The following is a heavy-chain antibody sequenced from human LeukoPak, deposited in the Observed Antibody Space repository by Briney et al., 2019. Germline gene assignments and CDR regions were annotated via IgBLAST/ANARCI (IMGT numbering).Heavy chain of an antibody. V-gene: IGHV3-30*18. CDR1: GFTFSSYG. CDR3: AKDHSYGDSQGADY. CDR2: ISYDGSNK. Sequence: GGSLRLSCAASGFTFSSYGMHWVRQAPGKGLEWVAVISYDGSNKYYADSVKGRFTISRDNSKNTLYLQMNSLRAEDTAVYYCAKDHSYGDSQGADYWGQGTLVTVSS. D-gene: IGHD4-17*01. J-gene: IGHJ4*02.